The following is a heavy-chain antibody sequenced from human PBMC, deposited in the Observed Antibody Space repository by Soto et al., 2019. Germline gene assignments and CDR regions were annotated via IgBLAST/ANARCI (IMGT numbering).Heavy chain of an antibody. Sequence: QITLKESGPTLVKPTQTLTLTCTFSGFSLSTSGVGVGWIRQPPGKALEWLALIYWDDDKRYSPSLKSRLTITTDTSKNQVVLTMTHMDPVDTATYYCAHGELQQLALPFDPWGQGTLVTVSS. CDR1: GFSLSTSGVG. V-gene: IGHV2-5*02. D-gene: IGHD6-13*01. J-gene: IGHJ5*02. CDR3: AHGELQQLALPFDP. CDR2: IYWDDDK.